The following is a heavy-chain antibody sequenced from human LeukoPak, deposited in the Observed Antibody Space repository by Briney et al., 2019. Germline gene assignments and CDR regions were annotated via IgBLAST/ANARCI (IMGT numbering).Heavy chain of an antibody. CDR1: GYTFTSYD. J-gene: IGHJ3*02. CDR3: ARVLIYDYVWGSYRSTDAFDI. CDR2: INPNSGGT. D-gene: IGHD3-16*02. V-gene: IGHV1-2*02. Sequence: ASVKVSCKASGYTFTSYDINWVRQATGQGLEWMGWINPNSGGTNYAQKFQGRVTMTRDTSISTAYMELSRLRSDDTAVYYCARVLIYDYVWGSYRSTDAFDIWGQGTMVTVSS.